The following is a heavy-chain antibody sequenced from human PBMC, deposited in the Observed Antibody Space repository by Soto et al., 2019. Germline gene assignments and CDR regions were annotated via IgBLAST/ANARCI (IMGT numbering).Heavy chain of an antibody. CDR3: ARSDYYDSSGAFDY. CDR1: GGSISSGGYY. CDR2: IYYSGST. J-gene: IGHJ4*02. Sequence: SETLSLTCTVSGGSISSGGYYWSWIRQHPGKGLEWIGYIYYSGSTYYNPSLKSRVTISVDTSKNQFSLKLSSVTAADTAVYYCARSDYYDSSGAFDYWGQGTLVTVSS. V-gene: IGHV4-31*03. D-gene: IGHD3-22*01.